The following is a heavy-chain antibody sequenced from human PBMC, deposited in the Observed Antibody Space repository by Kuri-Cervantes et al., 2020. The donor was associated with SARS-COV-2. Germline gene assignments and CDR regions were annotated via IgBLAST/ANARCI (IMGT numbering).Heavy chain of an antibody. CDR2: ISGSGSYI. CDR1: GFTFSSYW. J-gene: IGHJ4*02. V-gene: IGHV3-21*01. Sequence: GESLKISCAASGFTFSSYWMHWVRQAPGKGLEWVSSISGSGSYIYYADSVKGRFTISKESGENSLYLHMNSLRAEDTAVYYCARLRYFDWLYYPNYFDYWGQGTRVTVSS. CDR3: ARLRYFDWLYYPNYFDY. D-gene: IGHD3-9*01.